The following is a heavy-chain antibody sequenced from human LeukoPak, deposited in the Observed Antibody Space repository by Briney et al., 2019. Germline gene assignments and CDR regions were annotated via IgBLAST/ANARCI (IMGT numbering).Heavy chain of an antibody. V-gene: IGHV3-30*04. CDR2: IFYDGNNK. CDR1: GFTFSSYA. J-gene: IGHJ4*02. CDR3: AKPVEMATIMAAFDY. D-gene: IGHD5-24*01. Sequence: PGGSLRLSCAASGFTFSSYALHWVRQAPGKGLEWVAVIFYDGNNKYYTDSVKVRFTISRDNSKNTLYLQMNSLRAEDSAVYYCAKPVEMATIMAAFDYWGQGTLVTVSS.